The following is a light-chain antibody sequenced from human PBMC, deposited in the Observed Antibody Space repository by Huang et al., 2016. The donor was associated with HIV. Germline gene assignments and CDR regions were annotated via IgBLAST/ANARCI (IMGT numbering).Light chain of an antibody. V-gene: IGKV3-15*01. Sequence: EVLLTQSPATLSVSPGERATLSCRASQSVSTNLDWYQQKPGQAPRLLIYGASTRATGVPARFSGSGSGTEFTLTISSLQYEDSAVYYCQQYNSWPPLFTFGPGTKVDIK. CDR3: QQYNSWPPLFT. J-gene: IGKJ3*01. CDR1: QSVSTN. CDR2: GAS.